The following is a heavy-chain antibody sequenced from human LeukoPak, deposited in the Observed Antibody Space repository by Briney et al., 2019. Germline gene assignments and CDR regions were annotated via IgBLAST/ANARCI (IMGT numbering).Heavy chain of an antibody. CDR3: ARGSGVTTIYYYMDV. CDR2: ISSSSSYI. J-gene: IGHJ6*03. V-gene: IGHV3-21*01. D-gene: IGHD4-17*01. CDR1: GFTFSSYS. Sequence: GGSLRLSCAASGFTFSSYSMNWVRQAPGKGLEWVSSISSSSSYIYYADSVKGRFTISRDNAKNSLYLQMSSLRAEDTAVYYCARGSGVTTIYYYMDVWGKGTTVTVSS.